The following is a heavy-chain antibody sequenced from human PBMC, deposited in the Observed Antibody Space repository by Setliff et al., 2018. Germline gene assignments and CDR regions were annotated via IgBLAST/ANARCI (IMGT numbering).Heavy chain of an antibody. Sequence: EASVKVSCKASGYIFTSYGISWVRQAPGQRLEYLGWIGGYNGNTNYAQILQGRVTMTIDTFTSTVYMELRNLRSDDTGVYYCARDYRGELHYWGQGTLVTVSS. J-gene: IGHJ4*02. CDR1: GYIFTSYG. CDR3: ARDYRGELHY. D-gene: IGHD1-26*01. CDR2: IGGYNGNT. V-gene: IGHV1-18*01.